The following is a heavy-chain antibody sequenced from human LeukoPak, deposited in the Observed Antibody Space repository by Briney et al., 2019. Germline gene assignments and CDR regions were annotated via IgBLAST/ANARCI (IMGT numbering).Heavy chain of an antibody. CDR3: ARYGDYVMKIDY. Sequence: GGSLRLSCAASGFTFSSYSMNWVRQAPGKGLEWVSSNSSSSSYIYYADSVKGRFTISRDNAKNSLYLQMNSLRAEDTAVYYCARYGDYVMKIDYWGQGTLVTVSS. CDR2: NSSSSSYI. D-gene: IGHD4-17*01. CDR1: GFTFSSYS. J-gene: IGHJ4*02. V-gene: IGHV3-21*01.